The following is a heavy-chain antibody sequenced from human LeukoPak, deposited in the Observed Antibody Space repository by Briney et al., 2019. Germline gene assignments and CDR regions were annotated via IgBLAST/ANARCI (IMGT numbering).Heavy chain of an antibody. CDR3: ARHRTNRFGELLFFDY. CDR1: GGSISSYY. CDR2: IYYSGST. J-gene: IGHJ4*02. Sequence: SETLSLTCTVSGGSISSYYWSWIRQPPGKGLEWIGYIYYSGSTNYNPSLKSRVTMSVDTSKNQFSLKLSSVTAADTAVYYCARHRTNRFGELLFFDYWGQGTLVTVSS. V-gene: IGHV4-59*08. D-gene: IGHD3-10*01.